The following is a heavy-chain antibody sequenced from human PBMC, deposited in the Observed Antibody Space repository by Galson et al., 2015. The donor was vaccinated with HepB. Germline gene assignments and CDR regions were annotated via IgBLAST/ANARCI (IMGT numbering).Heavy chain of an antibody. Sequence: SVKVSCEASGYTFTGYYMHWVRQAPGQGLEWMGWINPNSGGTNYAQKFQGWVTMTRDTSISTAYMGLSRLGADDTAVYYCARNYYYDSSGYPNWFDPWGQGTLVTVSS. D-gene: IGHD3-22*01. V-gene: IGHV1-2*04. CDR1: GYTFTGYY. CDR2: INPNSGGT. J-gene: IGHJ5*02. CDR3: ARNYYYDSSGYPNWFDP.